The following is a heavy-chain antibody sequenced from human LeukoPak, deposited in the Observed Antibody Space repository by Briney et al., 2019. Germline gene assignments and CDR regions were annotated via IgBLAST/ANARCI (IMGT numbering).Heavy chain of an antibody. Sequence: SETLSLTCTVSGGSISGYFCTWLRQSAGAGLECIGRIHTSGTTYFNPSLRSRVSMSVDTSNNKFSLRLSSVTAADTAVYYCARDPAGHGRYFDYWGQGALVTVSS. J-gene: IGHJ4*02. V-gene: IGHV4-4*07. CDR3: ARDPAGHGRYFDY. CDR2: IHTSGTT. CDR1: GGSISGYF. D-gene: IGHD1-14*01.